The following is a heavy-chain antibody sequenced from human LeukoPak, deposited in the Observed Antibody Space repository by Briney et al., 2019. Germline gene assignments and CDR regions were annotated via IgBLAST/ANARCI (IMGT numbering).Heavy chain of an antibody. D-gene: IGHD3-10*01. CDR1: GYSFTNYW. Sequence: GESLKISCKASGYSFTNYWIAWVRQMPGKGLEWMGIIYPDDSETRFSPSLQGQVTLSADKSINTAYLQWSSLKASDTGMYFCARQYNYYASGSSYFDFWGPGTLVIVPS. CDR2: IYPDDSET. V-gene: IGHV5-51*01. J-gene: IGHJ4*02. CDR3: ARQYNYYASGSSYFDF.